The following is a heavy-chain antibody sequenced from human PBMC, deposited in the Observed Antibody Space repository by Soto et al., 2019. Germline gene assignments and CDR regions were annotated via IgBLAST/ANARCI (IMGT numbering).Heavy chain of an antibody. CDR1: GGTFSRHA. CDR2: IIPIFGTA. D-gene: IGHD3-22*01. V-gene: IGHV1-69*01. Sequence: QVQLVQSGAEVRKPGSSVKVSCKASGGTFSRHAISWVRQAPGQGLECMGGIIPIFGTANHAQKFQGRVTIIADESTSTAYMELSSLRSEDTAIYYCARGWGYDSSDYYYAYWGQGTLVIVSS. J-gene: IGHJ4*02. CDR3: ARGWGYDSSDYYYAY.